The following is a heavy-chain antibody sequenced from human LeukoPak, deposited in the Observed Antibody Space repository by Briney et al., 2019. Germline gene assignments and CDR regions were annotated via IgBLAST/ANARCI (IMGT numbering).Heavy chain of an antibody. V-gene: IGHV3-23*01. J-gene: IGHJ5*02. D-gene: IGHD5-18*01. CDR2: VGEDGNSG. Sequence: GGSLTLFCAASGFSFSSCAKSCLRQATGKGRQWVSGVGEDGNSGYSANYLEVRFTISRDNSADTVYLQMTHLADEGTAVYYCVKEGEGHSYAPKTGPPTWGQGTLVTVSS. CDR1: GFSFSSCA. CDR3: VKEGEGHSYAPKTGPPT.